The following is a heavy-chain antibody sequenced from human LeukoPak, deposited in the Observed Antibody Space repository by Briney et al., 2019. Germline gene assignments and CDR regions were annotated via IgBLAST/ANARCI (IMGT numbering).Heavy chain of an antibody. CDR3: ARNLYGYSSGWYAVVSYYYGMDV. CDR1: GYTFTSYD. V-gene: IGHV1-8*01. D-gene: IGHD6-19*01. J-gene: IGHJ6*02. CDR2: MNPNSGNT. Sequence: ASVKVSCKASGYTFTSYDINWVRQATGQGLEWMGWMNPNSGNTGYAQKFQGRVTMTRNTSISTAYMELSSLRSEDTAVYYCARNLYGYSSGWYAVVSYYYGMDVWGQGTTVTVSS.